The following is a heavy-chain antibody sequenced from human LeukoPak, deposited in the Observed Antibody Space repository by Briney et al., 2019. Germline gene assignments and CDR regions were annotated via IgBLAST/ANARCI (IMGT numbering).Heavy chain of an antibody. CDR1: GLAFKKYW. J-gene: IGHJ1*01. D-gene: IGHD2-15*01. CDR3: ASTFHDCGDGTCAF. V-gene: IGHV3-7*01. CDR2: INHAGSIQ. Sequence: GGSLRLSCLGTGLAFKKYWMTWVRQAPGKGLECVANINHAGSIQNYAESVRGRFTISRDNAKNSLYLQLDNMRGDATDVYYCASTFHDCGDGTCAFGGQGTLVTVSS.